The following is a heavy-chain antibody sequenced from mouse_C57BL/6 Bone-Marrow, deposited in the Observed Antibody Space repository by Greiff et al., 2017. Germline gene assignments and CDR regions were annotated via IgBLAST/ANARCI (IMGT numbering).Heavy chain of an antibody. V-gene: IGHV6-3*01. CDR2: IRLKSDNYAT. CDR3: TADGWFAY. Sequence: EVKVVESGGGLVQPGGSMKLSCVASGFTFSNYWMNWVRQSPEKGLEWVAQIRLKSDNYATHYAESVKGRFTISRDDSKSSVYLQMNNLRAEDTGIYYCTADGWFAYWGQGTLVTVSA. J-gene: IGHJ3*01. CDR1: GFTFSNYW. D-gene: IGHD2-3*01.